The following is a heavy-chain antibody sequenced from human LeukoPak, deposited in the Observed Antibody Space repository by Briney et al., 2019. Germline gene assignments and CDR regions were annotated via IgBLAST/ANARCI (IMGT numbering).Heavy chain of an antibody. CDR3: ARHRELTLFDY. J-gene: IGHJ4*02. CDR1: GGSISSYY. CDR2: IYYSGST. Sequence: SETLFLTCTVSGGSISSYYWSWIRQPPGKGLEWIGYIYYSGSTNYNPSLKSRVTISVDTSKNQFSLKLSSVTAADTAVYYCARHRELTLFDYWGQGTLVTVSS. D-gene: IGHD1-26*01. V-gene: IGHV4-59*08.